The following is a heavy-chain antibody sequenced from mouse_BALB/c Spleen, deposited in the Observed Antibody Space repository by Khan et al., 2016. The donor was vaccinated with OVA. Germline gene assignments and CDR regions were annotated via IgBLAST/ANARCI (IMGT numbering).Heavy chain of an antibody. D-gene: IGHD1-1*01. CDR1: GYSITSDYA. CDR2: ISYSGST. V-gene: IGHV3-2*02. CDR3: ASHYYYGQWSFDG. J-gene: IGHJ1*01. Sequence: EVQLQESGPGLVKPSQSLSLTCTVTGYSITSDYAWNWIRQFPGNKLEWVAYISYSGSTSSNPSLTSPISITRDTSKNQFFLQLNSVTTEDPATSDCASHYYYGQWSFDGWGAGTTVTVSS.